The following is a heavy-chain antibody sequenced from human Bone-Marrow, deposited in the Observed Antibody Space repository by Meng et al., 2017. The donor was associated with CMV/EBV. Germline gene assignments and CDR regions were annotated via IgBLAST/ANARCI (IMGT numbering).Heavy chain of an antibody. D-gene: IGHD2-15*01. J-gene: IGHJ4*02. CDR2: LYHTGTA. Sequence: GSLRLSCTVSGDSVIRGFYWGWIRQSPGKGLEWIGSLYHTGTAYYNPSLRSRVSISIDTSNNQFSLRLTSVTAADTAVYYCARVLGLLLDYWGQGTLVTVSS. CDR1: GDSVIRGFY. CDR3: ARVLGLLLDY. V-gene: IGHV4-38-2*02.